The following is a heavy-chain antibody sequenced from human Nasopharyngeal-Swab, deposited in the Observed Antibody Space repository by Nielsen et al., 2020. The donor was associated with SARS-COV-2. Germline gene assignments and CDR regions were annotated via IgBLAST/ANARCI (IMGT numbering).Heavy chain of an antibody. V-gene: IGHV3-66*01. CDR2: IYSGGNT. J-gene: IGHJ4*02. D-gene: IGHD3-10*01. CDR3: ARDSNGSGRYY. Sequence: WIRQPPGKGLEWVSIIYSGGNTYYADSVKGRFTISRDNSKNTLFLQMNSLRVEDTAVYYCARDSNGSGRYYWGQGTLVTVSS.